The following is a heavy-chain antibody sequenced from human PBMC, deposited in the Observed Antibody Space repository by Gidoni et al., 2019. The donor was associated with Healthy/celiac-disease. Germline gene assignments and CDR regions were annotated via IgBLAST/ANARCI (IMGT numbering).Heavy chain of an antibody. CDR2: VDGDGSST. CDR1: GFPFSSYW. Sequence: EVQLVESGGGLVQPGGSLRLSCAASGFPFSSYWMHWVRQAPGKGLVRVTRVDGDGSSTSYADSVKGRFTITRDNAKNTLYLQMNSLRAEDTAVYYCARDKEVYYYYYGMDVWGQGTTVTVSS. V-gene: IGHV3-74*01. J-gene: IGHJ6*02. CDR3: ARDKEVYYYYYGMDV.